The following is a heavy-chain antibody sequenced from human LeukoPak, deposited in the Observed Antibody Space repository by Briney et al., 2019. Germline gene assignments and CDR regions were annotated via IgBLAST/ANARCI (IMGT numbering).Heavy chain of an antibody. CDR2: ISTSSSTI. CDR1: GFTFSSYS. J-gene: IGHJ3*02. V-gene: IGHV3-48*04. D-gene: IGHD3-10*01. CDR3: ARSGITMVRGASIGLLTFDI. Sequence: GGSLRLSCAASGFTFSSYSMNWVRQAPGKGLEWVSYISTSSSTIYYADSVKGRFTISRDNAENTLYLQMNSLRVEDTAVYYCARSGITMVRGASIGLLTFDIWGPGTMVTVSS.